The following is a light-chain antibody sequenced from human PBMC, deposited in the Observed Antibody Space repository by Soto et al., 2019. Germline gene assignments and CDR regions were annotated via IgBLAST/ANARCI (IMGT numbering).Light chain of an antibody. Sequence: EVMMTQSPATLSLSPGETATLSCRASQSVSSNLAWYQQKPGQAPRLLIYDTSNRATGVPDRFSGSGSGTEFTLTISGLQSEDFAIYYCQQYGIRPPANFGPGTRL. V-gene: IGKV3-15*01. J-gene: IGKJ5*01. CDR3: QQYGIRPPAN. CDR1: QSVSSN. CDR2: DTS.